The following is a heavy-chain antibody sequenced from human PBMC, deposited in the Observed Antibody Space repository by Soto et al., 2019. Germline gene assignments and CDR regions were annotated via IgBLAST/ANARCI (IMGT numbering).Heavy chain of an antibody. CDR2: IYYSGST. D-gene: IGHD2-2*01. CDR3: ARESTDCSSTSCPINY. V-gene: IGHV4-31*03. J-gene: IGHJ4*02. CDR1: GGSISSGGYY. Sequence: SETLSLTCTVSGGSISSGGYYWSWIRQHPGKGLEWIGYIYYSGSTYYNPSLKSRVTISVDTSKNQFSLKLSSVTAADTAVYYCARESTDCSSTSCPINYWGQGTLVTVSS.